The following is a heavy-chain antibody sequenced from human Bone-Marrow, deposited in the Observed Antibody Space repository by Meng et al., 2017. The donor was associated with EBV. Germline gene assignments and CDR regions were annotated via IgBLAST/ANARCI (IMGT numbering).Heavy chain of an antibody. Sequence: QVQVSGPGVVKPSPDQSLTCAFSGCSISRGGYSWSWIRQPPGKGLEWIGYIYHSGSTYYNPSLKSRVTISVDRSKKQFSLKLSSVTAADTAVYYCARGGYGGNPLDYWGQGTLVTVSS. J-gene: IGHJ4*02. CDR1: GCSISRGGYS. V-gene: IGHV4-30-2*01. CDR2: IYHSGST. D-gene: IGHD4-23*01. CDR3: ARGGYGGNPLDY.